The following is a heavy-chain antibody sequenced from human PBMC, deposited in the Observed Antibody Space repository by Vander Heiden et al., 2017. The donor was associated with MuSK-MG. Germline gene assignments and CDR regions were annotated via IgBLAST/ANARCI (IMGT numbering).Heavy chain of an antibody. V-gene: IGHV3-21*01. CDR1: GFTRSSYT. Sequence: EVQLVESGGGLVKPGGSLSISCAASGFTRSSYTMNWVRQAPGKGLELVSSIRSTSTYIYYADSVKGRFTISRHNAENSLYLQMSSLRAEDTAVYYCARDPRYGLNYYYHSGMDVWGQGTTVTVSS. J-gene: IGHJ6*02. CDR3: ARDPRYGLNYYYHSGMDV. D-gene: IGHD4-17*01. CDR2: IRSTSTYI.